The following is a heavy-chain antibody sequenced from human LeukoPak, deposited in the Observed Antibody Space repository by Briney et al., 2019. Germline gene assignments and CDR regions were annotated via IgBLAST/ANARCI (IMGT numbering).Heavy chain of an antibody. Sequence: ASAKVSCKASGYTFSGHYMHWVRQDPGQGLEWMGWIYPNSDGTNYAQKFQGRVTMTRDTSISTAYMELRRLKSDDTAMYYCARDDYGDYVSYFQHWGQGTLVIVSS. CDR1: GYTFSGHY. CDR2: IYPNSDGT. CDR3: ARDDYGDYVSYFQH. V-gene: IGHV1-2*02. D-gene: IGHD4-17*01. J-gene: IGHJ1*01.